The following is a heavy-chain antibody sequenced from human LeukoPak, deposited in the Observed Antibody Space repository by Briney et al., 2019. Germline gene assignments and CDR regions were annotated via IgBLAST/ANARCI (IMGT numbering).Heavy chain of an antibody. CDR2: IYPGDSDT. J-gene: IGHJ3*02. CDR3: ARHGAKYSNSWYVPSDAFDI. Sequence: GESLKISCKGSGYSFTSYWIGWVRQMPGKGLEWMGIIYPGDSDTRYSPSFQGQVTISADKSISTAYLQWSSLKASDTAMYYCARHGAKYSNSWYVPSDAFDIWGQGTMVTVSS. V-gene: IGHV5-51*01. D-gene: IGHD6-13*01. CDR1: GYSFTSYW.